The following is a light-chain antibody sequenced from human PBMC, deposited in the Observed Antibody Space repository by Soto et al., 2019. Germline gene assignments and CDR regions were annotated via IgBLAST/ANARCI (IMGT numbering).Light chain of an antibody. CDR1: QSIFYSSNNKNY. CDR3: QQYYETPPYT. CDR2: WAS. V-gene: IGKV4-1*01. Sequence: DIVMTQSPDSLAVSLGERATINCKSSQSIFYSSNNKNYLAWYQQKPGHPPKLLIYWASTRESGVTDRFSGSGSGTDFTLTISSLQAEDVAVYYCQQYYETPPYTFRQGTKLEIK. J-gene: IGKJ2*01.